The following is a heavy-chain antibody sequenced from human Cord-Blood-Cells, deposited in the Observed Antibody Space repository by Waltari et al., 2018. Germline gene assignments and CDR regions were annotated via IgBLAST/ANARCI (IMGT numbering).Heavy chain of an antibody. Sequence: QVQLVQSGAEAKKPGASVKVSCKVSGYNITDLSLHWVRQAPGKGLEWMGGFDPEDGETIYAQKFQGRVTMTEDTSTDTAYMELSSLRSEDTAVYYCATARRDVVVPAATDYWGQGTLVTVSS. CDR2: FDPEDGET. J-gene: IGHJ4*02. V-gene: IGHV1-24*01. D-gene: IGHD2-2*01. CDR3: ATARRDVVVPAATDY. CDR1: GYNITDLS.